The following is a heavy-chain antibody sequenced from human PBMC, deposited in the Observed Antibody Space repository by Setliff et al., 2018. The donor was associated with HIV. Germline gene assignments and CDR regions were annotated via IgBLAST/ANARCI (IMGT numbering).Heavy chain of an antibody. CDR1: GFTFGSYE. D-gene: IGHD3-3*01. V-gene: IGHV3-48*03. Sequence: GSLRLSCAASGFTFGSYEMNWVRQAPGKGLEWVSYISSSGGTIYYADSVKGRFTISRDNAKKSLYLQMNSLRADDTAVYYCARAFSGYYFDYWGQGTLVTVSS. CDR2: ISSSGGTI. CDR3: ARAFSGYYFDY. J-gene: IGHJ4*02.